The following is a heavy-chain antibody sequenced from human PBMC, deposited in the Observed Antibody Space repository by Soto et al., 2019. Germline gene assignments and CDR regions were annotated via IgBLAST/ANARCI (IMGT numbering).Heavy chain of an antibody. CDR3: ARDLDGSGSYFTDY. Sequence: ASVKVSCKASGYTFIIYGINWVRQAPGQGLEWMGWISASNGNTKYAQNLQGRVTMTTDTSTSTAYMELRSLRSDDTAVYYCARDLDGSGSYFTDYCGQGPLVTVSS. CDR2: ISASNGNT. CDR1: GYTFIIYG. V-gene: IGHV1-18*01. D-gene: IGHD3-10*01. J-gene: IGHJ4*02.